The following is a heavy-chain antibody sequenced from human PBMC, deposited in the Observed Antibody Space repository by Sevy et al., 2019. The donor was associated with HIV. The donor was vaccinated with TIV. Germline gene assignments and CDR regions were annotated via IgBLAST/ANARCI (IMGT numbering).Heavy chain of an antibody. J-gene: IGHJ6*02. CDR2: IRYDGSNK. CDR1: GFTFSNYG. CDR3: ARGPLRYCSSSSCYEGDNYYYGMDV. Sequence: EGSLRLSCAASGFTFSNYGIHWVRQAPGKGLEWVAVIRYDGSNKYYEDSVKGRFTISRDNSKNTLYLQINSLRAEDTAVYYCARGPLRYCSSSSCYEGDNYYYGMDVWGQGTTVTVSS. D-gene: IGHD2-2*01. V-gene: IGHV3-33*01.